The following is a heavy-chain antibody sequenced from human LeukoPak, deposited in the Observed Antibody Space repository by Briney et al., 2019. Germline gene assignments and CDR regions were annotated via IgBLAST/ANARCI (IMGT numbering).Heavy chain of an antibody. J-gene: IGHJ3*01. CDR1: GLNFSISW. CDR2: IKQDGSET. Sequence: PGGSLRLSCAASGLNFSISWMTWVRQAPGKGLEWVANIKQDGSETYYGDSVKGRFTISRDNAKNSLYLQMNSLRSEDTAVYYCARGDVWGQGTMVTVSS. CDR3: ARGDV. V-gene: IGHV3-7*01.